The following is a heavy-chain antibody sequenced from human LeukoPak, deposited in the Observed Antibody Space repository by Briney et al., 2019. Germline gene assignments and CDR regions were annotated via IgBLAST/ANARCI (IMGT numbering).Heavy chain of an antibody. J-gene: IGHJ4*02. CDR2: ISYDGSNK. CDR3: ARARRDGYNLRVGPYYFDY. V-gene: IGHV3-30*04. CDR1: GFTFSSYA. Sequence: PGGSLRLSCAASGFTFSSYAMHWVRQAPGKGLEWVAVISYDGSNKYYADSVKGRFTISRDNSKNTLYLQMNSLRAEDTAVYYCARARRDGYNLRVGPYYFDYWGQGTLVTVSS. D-gene: IGHD5-24*01.